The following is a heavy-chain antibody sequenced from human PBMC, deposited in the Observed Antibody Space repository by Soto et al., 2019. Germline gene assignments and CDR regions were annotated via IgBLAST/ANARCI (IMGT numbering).Heavy chain of an antibody. Sequence: QVQLVQSGAEVRAPGASVKVSCKTSGYTFTNYAMHWVRQAPGQRLEWMGWVNADNGVSKYSQKFQGRVTLTWDTSATTTYMELTSLTSADTAVYYCARDLRGGVYFDYWGQGTLVTVSS. J-gene: IGHJ4*02. CDR2: VNADNGVS. D-gene: IGHD2-8*01. V-gene: IGHV1-3*01. CDR3: ARDLRGGVYFDY. CDR1: GYTFTNYA.